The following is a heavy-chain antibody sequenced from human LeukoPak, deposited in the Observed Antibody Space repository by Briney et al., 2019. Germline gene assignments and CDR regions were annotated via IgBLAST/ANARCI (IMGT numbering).Heavy chain of an antibody. CDR1: GFMSKDYG. D-gene: IGHD3-22*01. V-gene: IGHV3-30*02. Sequence: GGSLRLSCVASGFMSKDYGMNWVRLAPGKGPGWITFIQFDGSVEYYADSVRGRLTVSRDNSKNTLFLQMDGLRDEDTGVYYCAKVLGFGYYSSYFDFGGQGTVVTVSS. CDR3: AKVLGFGYYSSYFDF. CDR2: IQFDGSVE. J-gene: IGHJ4*02.